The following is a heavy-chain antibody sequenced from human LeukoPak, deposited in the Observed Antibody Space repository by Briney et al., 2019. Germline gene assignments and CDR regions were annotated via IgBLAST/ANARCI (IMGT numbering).Heavy chain of an antibody. CDR3: ANSTIASSGYFDY. Sequence: PSETLSLTCTVSGDTPSSSYWSWIREPPGKGLGWIGYVYYTGNTNYNPSLKSRVTISVDTSRNQFSLQLSSVTAADTDVYDCANSTIASSGYFDYWGQGTLVTVSS. CDR2: VYYTGNT. V-gene: IGHV4-59*08. J-gene: IGHJ4*02. D-gene: IGHD3-22*01. CDR1: GDTPSSSY.